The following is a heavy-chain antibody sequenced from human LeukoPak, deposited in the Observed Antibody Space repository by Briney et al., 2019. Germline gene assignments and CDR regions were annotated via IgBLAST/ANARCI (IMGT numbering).Heavy chain of an antibody. CDR2: MNPNSGNT. J-gene: IGHJ5*02. Sequence: GASVKVSRKASGYTFTSYDINWVRQATGQGLEWMGWMNPNSGNTGYAQKFQGRVTMTRNTSISTAYMELSSLRSEDTAVYYCARAPPTIGVWFDPWGQGTLVTVSS. V-gene: IGHV1-8*01. CDR1: GYTFTSYD. D-gene: IGHD3-9*01. CDR3: ARAPPTIGVWFDP.